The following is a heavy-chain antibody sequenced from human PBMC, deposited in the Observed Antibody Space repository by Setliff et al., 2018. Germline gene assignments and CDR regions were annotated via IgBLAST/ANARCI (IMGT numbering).Heavy chain of an antibody. Sequence: PGGSLRLSCAASGFTFSSYGMHWVRQAPGKGLEWVAVIWYDGSNKYYADSVKGRFTISRDNSQNTMYLQMNSLRAEDTAVYYCIRDTSGRDAFDIWGQGTMVTVSS. CDR2: IWYDGSNK. D-gene: IGHD6-19*01. J-gene: IGHJ3*02. CDR1: GFTFSSYG. CDR3: IRDTSGRDAFDI. V-gene: IGHV3-33*01.